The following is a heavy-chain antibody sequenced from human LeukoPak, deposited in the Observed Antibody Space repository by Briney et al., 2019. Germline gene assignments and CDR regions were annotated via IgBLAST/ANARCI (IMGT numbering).Heavy chain of an antibody. J-gene: IGHJ4*02. CDR2: VYYSGST. D-gene: IGHD6-6*01. V-gene: IGHV4-31*03. CDR3: ARAFVAARPDY. CDR1: GGSISSGGYY. Sequence: SQTLSLTCTVSGGSISSGGYYWSWIRQHPGKGLEWIGYVYYSGSTYYNPSLKSRVTISVDMSKNPFSLKLSAVTAADTAVYYCARAFVAARPDYWGQGTPVTVSS.